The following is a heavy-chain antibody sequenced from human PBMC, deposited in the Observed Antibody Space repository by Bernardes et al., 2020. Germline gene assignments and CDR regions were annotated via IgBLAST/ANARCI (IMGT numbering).Heavy chain of an antibody. D-gene: IGHD2-21*01. CDR2: ISSSSSYI. J-gene: IGHJ3*02. CDR1: GFTFSSYS. V-gene: IGHV3-21*01. Sequence: GGSLRLSCAASGFTFSSYSMNWVRQAPGKGLEWVSSISSSSSYIYYADSVKGRFTISRDNAKNSLYLQMNSLRAEDTAVYYCARERIPTIVVVRNDAFDIWGQGTMVTVSS. CDR3: ARERIPTIVVVRNDAFDI.